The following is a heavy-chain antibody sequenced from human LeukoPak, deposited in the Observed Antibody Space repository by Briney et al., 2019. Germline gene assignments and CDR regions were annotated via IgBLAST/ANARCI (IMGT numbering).Heavy chain of an antibody. V-gene: IGHV1-2*06. CDR2: INPNSGGT. J-gene: IGHJ4*02. Sequence: ASVKVSCKASGYTFTGYYMHWVRQAHGQGLEWMGRINPNSGGTNYAQKFQGRVTMTRDTSINTAYMDLSRLRSDDTAVYYCARGRNSVYYFNVVAPSYFDYWGQGTLVTVSS. CDR3: ARGRNSVYYFNVVAPSYFDY. D-gene: IGHD3-22*01. CDR1: GYTFTGYY.